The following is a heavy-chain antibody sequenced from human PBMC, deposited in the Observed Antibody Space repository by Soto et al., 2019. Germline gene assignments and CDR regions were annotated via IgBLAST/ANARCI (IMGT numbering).Heavy chain of an antibody. CDR3: ATSRGFYAAMEV. Sequence: QVQLVQSGAEVKKPGSSVRVSCKASGGSFRSYAISWVRQAPGQGLEWMGAIMAVFGTPTYAQRFQGRVTISADESTTTAYLDLSSLRAVDMAGYLCATSRGFYAAMEVWGQGTTVTVSS. V-gene: IGHV1-69*01. CDR1: GGSFRSYA. J-gene: IGHJ6*02. D-gene: IGHD3-16*01. CDR2: IMAVFGTP.